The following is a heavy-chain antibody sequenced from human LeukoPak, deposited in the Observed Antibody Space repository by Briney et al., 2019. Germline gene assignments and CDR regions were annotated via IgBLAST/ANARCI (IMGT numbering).Heavy chain of an antibody. V-gene: IGHV3-7*01. CDR1: GFTFSNYF. J-gene: IGHJ4*02. CDR2: INEDGSVE. CDR3: ARWRRRQSEFDY. D-gene: IGHD5-24*01. Sequence: GGSLSLSCAASGFTFSNYFFGWVRQAPGKGLDWVANINEDGSVEEYVNSVKGRFTISRDNAKTSVYLQINSLRVEDTAVYYCARWRRRQSEFDYLGQGTMLTVSS.